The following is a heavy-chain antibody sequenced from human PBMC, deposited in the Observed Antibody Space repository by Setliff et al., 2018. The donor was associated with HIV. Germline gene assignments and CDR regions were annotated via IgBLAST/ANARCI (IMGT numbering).Heavy chain of an antibody. Sequence: SETLSLTCSVSGDSIGAYHWSWIRQPPGRGLEWTGYIHSSGTTHYNPSLSSRVTISSDASKKYFSLKLTSVTAADTAMYYCATYSAGEGGRGHWGQGTLVTVSS. J-gene: IGHJ4*02. CDR3: ATYSAGEGGRGH. CDR2: IHSSGTT. D-gene: IGHD2-15*01. V-gene: IGHV4-59*01. CDR1: GDSIGAYH.